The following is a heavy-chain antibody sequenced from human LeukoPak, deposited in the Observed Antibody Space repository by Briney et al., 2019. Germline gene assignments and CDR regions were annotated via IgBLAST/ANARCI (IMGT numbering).Heavy chain of an antibody. Sequence: GGSLRLPCAASGFSFSTNSMNWVRQAPGKGLEWISYVSSSSEAIYYADSVKGRFTISRDNSKNTLYLQMNSLRAEDTAVYYCASSYYYGSGSYYNLYYFDYWGQGTLVTVSS. J-gene: IGHJ4*02. CDR1: GFSFSTNS. CDR3: ASSYYYGSGSYYNLYYFDY. V-gene: IGHV3-48*01. CDR2: VSSSSEAI. D-gene: IGHD3-10*01.